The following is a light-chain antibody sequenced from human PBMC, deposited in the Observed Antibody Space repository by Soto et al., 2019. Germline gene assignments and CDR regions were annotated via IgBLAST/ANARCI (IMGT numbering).Light chain of an antibody. Sequence: QSALTQPASVSGSPGQSITISCTGTSSDVGGYNYVSWYQQHPGKAPKLIIYDVNNRPSGVSNRFSGSKSGNTASLTISGLQAEDEGDYYCNSYTSSSTLVFGGGTKLTVL. CDR2: DVN. V-gene: IGLV2-14*01. CDR3: NSYTSSSTLV. CDR1: SSDVGGYNY. J-gene: IGLJ2*01.